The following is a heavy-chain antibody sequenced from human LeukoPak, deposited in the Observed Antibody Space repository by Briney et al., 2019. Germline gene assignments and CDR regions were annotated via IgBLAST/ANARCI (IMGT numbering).Heavy chain of an antibody. CDR1: GFTVSSTY. Sequence: GGSLRLSCAASGFTVSSTYMSWVRQAPGKGLEWVSVIYSGGYTYYADSVKGRFTISRDNAKNSLYLQMNSLRAEDTAVYYCAELGITMTGGVWGKGTTVTISS. V-gene: IGHV3-53*01. CDR2: IYSGGYT. D-gene: IGHD3-10*02. CDR3: AELGITMTGGV. J-gene: IGHJ6*04.